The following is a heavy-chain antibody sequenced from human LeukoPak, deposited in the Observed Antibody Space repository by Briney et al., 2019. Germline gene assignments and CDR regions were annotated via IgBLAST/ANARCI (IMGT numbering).Heavy chain of an antibody. J-gene: IGHJ4*02. CDR3: ARDLSEGEAF. V-gene: IGHV3-21*01. Sequence: GGSLRLSCAASGFTFSDSGMHWVRQAPGKGLEWVSFIARNGNYAYYAASVKGRYSISRDNARNSVFLQMNTLRTDDTALYYCARDLSEGEAFWGPGTLVTVSS. CDR2: IARNGNYA. CDR1: GFTFSDSG. D-gene: IGHD2-21*01.